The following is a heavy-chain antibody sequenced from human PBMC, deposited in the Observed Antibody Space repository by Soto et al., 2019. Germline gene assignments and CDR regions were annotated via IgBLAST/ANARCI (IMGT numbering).Heavy chain of an antibody. J-gene: IGHJ4*02. CDR2: MNPNSGNT. CDR1: GYTFTSYD. D-gene: IGHD6-19*01. Sequence: QVQLLQSGAEVKKPGASVKVSCKASGYTFTSYDINWVRQATGQGLEWMGWMNPNSGNTVYVQKFQGRVTMTRNTSVSTAYMELSSLRSEDTAVYYCARERSSGWYVDYWGQGTLVTVSS. CDR3: ARERSSGWYVDY. V-gene: IGHV1-8*01.